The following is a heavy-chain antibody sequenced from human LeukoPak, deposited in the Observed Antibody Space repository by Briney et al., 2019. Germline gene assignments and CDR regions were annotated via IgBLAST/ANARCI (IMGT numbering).Heavy chain of an antibody. CDR3: ARVSRYYGSGSYPIKRRCYFDY. CDR1: GGSFSGYY. Sequence: PSETLPLICAVYGGSFSGYYWSWIRQPPGEGLEWIGEINHSGSTNYNPSLKSRVTISVDTSKNQFSLKLSPVTAADTAVYYCARVSRYYGSGSYPIKRRCYFDYWGQGTLVTVSS. V-gene: IGHV4-34*01. J-gene: IGHJ4*02. CDR2: INHSGST. D-gene: IGHD3-10*01.